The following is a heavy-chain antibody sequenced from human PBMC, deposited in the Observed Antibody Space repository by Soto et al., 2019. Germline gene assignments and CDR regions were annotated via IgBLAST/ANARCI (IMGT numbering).Heavy chain of an antibody. Sequence: QVTLKESGPVLVKPTETLTLTCTVSGFSLSNARMGVSWIRQPPGKALEWLAHIFSNDEKSYSTSLKSRLTNSEHTSKRQVVLTMTHLDPVDTAAYYCARLAGDYVVGGGPFDYWGQGTLVTVSS. V-gene: IGHV2-26*01. CDR3: ARLAGDYVVGGGPFDY. D-gene: IGHD4-17*01. CDR2: IFSNDEK. J-gene: IGHJ4*02. CDR1: GFSLSNARMG.